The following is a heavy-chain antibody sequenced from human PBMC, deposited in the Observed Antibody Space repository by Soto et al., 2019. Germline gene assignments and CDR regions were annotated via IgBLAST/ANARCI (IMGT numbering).Heavy chain of an antibody. CDR1: GGTFSSHG. CDR2: IIPFFGTT. J-gene: IGHJ5*02. D-gene: IGHD5-18*01. Sequence: QVQVVQSGAEVRKPGSSVKVSCKASGGTFSSHGVGWVRQAPGQGLEWMGKIIPFFGTTNYPQKFQGRVTITADECTSTVYLEVSSMTSEDTAIYYCARDRGYTGLGWLDPWGQGTLVTVSS. CDR3: ARDRGYTGLGWLDP. V-gene: IGHV1-69*18.